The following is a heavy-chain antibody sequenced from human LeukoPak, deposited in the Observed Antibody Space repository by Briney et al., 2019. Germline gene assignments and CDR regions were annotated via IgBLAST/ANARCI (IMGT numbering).Heavy chain of an antibody. CDR1: GFTFSSYS. D-gene: IGHD3-3*01. CDR3: ARDFLGGYYDFWSQXHDY. Sequence: GGSLRLSCAASGFTFSSYSMNWVRQAPGKGLEWVSSISSSSSYIYYADSVKGRFTISRDNAKNSLYLQMNSLRAEDTAVYYCARDFLGGYYDFWSQXHDYWGQGTLVTVS. CDR2: ISSSSSYI. J-gene: IGHJ4*02. V-gene: IGHV3-21*01.